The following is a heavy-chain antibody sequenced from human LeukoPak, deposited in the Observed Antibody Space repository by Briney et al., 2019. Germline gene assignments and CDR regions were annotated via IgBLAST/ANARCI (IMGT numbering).Heavy chain of an antibody. J-gene: IGHJ4*02. CDR3: AKDPVKISYLGVYFDY. CDR1: GFTFSSYG. D-gene: IGHD3-3*01. V-gene: IGHV3-30*18. Sequence: GGSLRLSCAASGFTFSSYGMHWVRQAPGKGLEWVAVISYDGSNKYYADSVKGRSTISRDNSKNTLYLQMNSLRAEDTAVYYCAKDPVKISYLGVYFDYWGQGTLVTVSS. CDR2: ISYDGSNK.